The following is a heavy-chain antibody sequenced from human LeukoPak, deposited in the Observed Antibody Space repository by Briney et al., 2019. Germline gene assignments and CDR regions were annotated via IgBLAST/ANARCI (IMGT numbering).Heavy chain of an antibody. CDR3: ARGLVPAAINMDY. CDR1: GGSFSDYY. CDR2: INHSGST. D-gene: IGHD2-2*01. Sequence: SETLSLTCAVYGGSFSDYYWSWIRQPPGKGLEWIGEINHSGSTNYNPSLKSRVTISVDTSKNQFSLKLSSVTAADTAVYYCARGLVPAAINMDYWGQGTLVTVSS. J-gene: IGHJ4*02. V-gene: IGHV4-34*01.